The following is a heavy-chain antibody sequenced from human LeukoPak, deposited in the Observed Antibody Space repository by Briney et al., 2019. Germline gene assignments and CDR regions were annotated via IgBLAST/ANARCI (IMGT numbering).Heavy chain of an antibody. Sequence: SETLSLTCTVSGGSISSYYWSWIRQPAGKGLEWIGRIYTSGSTNYNPSLKSRVTISVDTSKNQFSLKLSSVTAADTAVYYCARVYWNYVDHYYYYMDVWGKGTTVTVSS. CDR3: ARVYWNYVDHYYYYMDV. V-gene: IGHV4-4*07. CDR1: GGSISSYY. CDR2: IYTSGST. D-gene: IGHD1-7*01. J-gene: IGHJ6*03.